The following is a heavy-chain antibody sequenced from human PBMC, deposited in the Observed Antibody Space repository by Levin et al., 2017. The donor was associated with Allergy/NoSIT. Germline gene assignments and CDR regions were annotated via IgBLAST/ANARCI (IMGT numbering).Heavy chain of an antibody. J-gene: IGHJ5*02. Sequence: ASETLSLTCTVSGGSISSSSYYWGWIRQPPGKGLEWIGSIYYSGSTYYNPSLKSRVSISVDTSKNQFSLKLNSVTAADTAVYFCAREGADYYDSRVNWFDPWGQGTLVTVSS. CDR2: IYYSGST. CDR3: AREGADYYDSRVNWFDP. V-gene: IGHV4-39*07. CDR1: GGSISSSSYY. D-gene: IGHD3-22*01.